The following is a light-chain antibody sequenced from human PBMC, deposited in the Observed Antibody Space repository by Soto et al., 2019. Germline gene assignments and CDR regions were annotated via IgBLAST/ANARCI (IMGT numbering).Light chain of an antibody. Sequence: QSALTQPASVSGSPGQSIAISCTGTSSDVGSYNLVSWYQQYPDKAPKLMIYEDNKRPSGVSNRFSGSKSGNTASLTTSGLQAEDEADYYCCSYAGSSTYAFGTGTKVTVL. V-gene: IGLV2-23*01. J-gene: IGLJ1*01. CDR2: EDN. CDR1: SSDVGSYNL. CDR3: CSYAGSSTYA.